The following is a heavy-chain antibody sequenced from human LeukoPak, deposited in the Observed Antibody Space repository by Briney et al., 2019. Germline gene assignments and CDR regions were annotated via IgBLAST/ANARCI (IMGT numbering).Heavy chain of an antibody. CDR3: ARDRPLSTYCGGDCYYKRGDY. CDR2: INTSGNTI. J-gene: IGHJ4*02. Sequence: GGSLRLSCAASGFTFSSYEMSWVRQAPGKGLEWISYINTSGNTIDYADSVKGRFTISRGNAKNSLYLQMDSLRAEDTAVYYCARDRPLSTYCGGDCYYKRGDYWGQGTLVTVSS. V-gene: IGHV3-48*03. CDR1: GFTFSSYE. D-gene: IGHD2-21*02.